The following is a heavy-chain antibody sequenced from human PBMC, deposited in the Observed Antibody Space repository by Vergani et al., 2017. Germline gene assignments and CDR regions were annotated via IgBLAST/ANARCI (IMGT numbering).Heavy chain of an antibody. CDR1: GFTFGSYS. D-gene: IGHD3-22*01. CDR2: ISSSSTYI. Sequence: EVQLVESGGGLVKPGGSLRPSCAASGFTFGSYSMNWVRQAPGKGLEWVSSISSSSTYIYYADSVKGRFTISRDNAKNSLYLHMNSLRAEDTAVYYCARDLFYYDSRGYYSGFFDYWGQGTLVTVSS. J-gene: IGHJ4*02. V-gene: IGHV3-21*01. CDR3: ARDLFYYDSRGYYSGFFDY.